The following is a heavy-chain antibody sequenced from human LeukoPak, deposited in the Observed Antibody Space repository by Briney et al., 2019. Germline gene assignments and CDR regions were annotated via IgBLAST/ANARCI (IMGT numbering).Heavy chain of an antibody. CDR2: INGDGTSKSST. CDR3: ARTIPGYCSRTNRYGFDY. J-gene: IGHJ4*02. V-gene: IGHV3-74*01. CDR1: GFTFSNYW. D-gene: IGHD2-2*01. Sequence: PGGSLRLSCAASGFTFSNYWMHWVRQAPGKGLEWVSRINGDGTSKSSTHYADSVKGRFTISRDNANNLLYLQMNSLRAEDTAVYHCARTIPGYCSRTNRYGFDYWGQGSLVTVSS.